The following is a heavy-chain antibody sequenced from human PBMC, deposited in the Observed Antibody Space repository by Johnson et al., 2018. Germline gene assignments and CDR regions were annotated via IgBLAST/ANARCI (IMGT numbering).Heavy chain of an antibody. CDR3: AGRQTGDSDYDDAFDI. J-gene: IGHJ3*02. D-gene: IGHD5-12*01. CDR2: ISAVSTYI. Sequence: EVQLVESGGGLVKPGGSLRLSCAASGFTFSSYTMNWVRQAPGKGLEWVSSISAVSTYIYYADSVKGRFTISRDNAKTSFDLQMNSLRAEDTSMYYCAGRQTGDSDYDDAFDIWGQGTMVTVSS. V-gene: IGHV3-21*01. CDR1: GFTFSSYT.